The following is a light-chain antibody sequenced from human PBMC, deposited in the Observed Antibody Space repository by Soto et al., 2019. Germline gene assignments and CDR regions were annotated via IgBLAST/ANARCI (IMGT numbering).Light chain of an antibody. Sequence: EVVLTQSPATLSLSPGGRATPSCRASQSVGLYLAWYQQKPGQAPRLLIYGASNRATGIPDRFSGSGSGTDFTLTISRLEPEDFAVYYCQQYGSSGTFGQGTKV. CDR1: QSVGLY. CDR3: QQYGSSGT. V-gene: IGKV3-20*01. CDR2: GAS. J-gene: IGKJ1*01.